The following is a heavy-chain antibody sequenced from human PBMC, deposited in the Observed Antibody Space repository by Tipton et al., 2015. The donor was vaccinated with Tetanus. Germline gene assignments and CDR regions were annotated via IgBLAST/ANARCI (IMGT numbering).Heavy chain of an antibody. Sequence: SLRLSCAASGFTFSTFGMHWVRQAPGKGLEWVATISYDGNYKYYSDSVKGRFTISRDNAKNTLYLQMNSLRVEDTAVYYCVRDGGSSGWLAYWGQGTLVTVSS. CDR1: GFTFSTFG. CDR3: VRDGGSSGWLAY. D-gene: IGHD6-19*01. V-gene: IGHV3-33*08. J-gene: IGHJ4*02. CDR2: ISYDGNYK.